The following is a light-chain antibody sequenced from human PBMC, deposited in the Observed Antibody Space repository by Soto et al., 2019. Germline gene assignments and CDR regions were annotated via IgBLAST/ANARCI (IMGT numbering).Light chain of an antibody. V-gene: IGKV3-20*01. CDR3: QQYGRTPWT. CDR2: GAS. CDR1: QSVSTNF. J-gene: IGKJ1*01. Sequence: EIVLTQSPGTLSLSPGEGTTIYCRASQSVSTNFFAWYQQKPGQPPRLLIYGASTRATGIPDRFSGSGSGTDFTLTISRLEPEDFAVYYCQQYGRTPWTFGQGTKVDIK.